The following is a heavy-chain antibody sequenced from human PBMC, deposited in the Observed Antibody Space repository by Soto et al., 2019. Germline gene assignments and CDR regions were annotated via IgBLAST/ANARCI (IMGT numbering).Heavy chain of an antibody. V-gene: IGHV4-34*01. CDR2: IDHTGST. CDR3: ARVRPRYGIDV. J-gene: IGHJ6*02. CDR1: GESFSGYY. Sequence: QVQLQQWGAGLLKPSETLSLTCAVYGESFSGYYWSWIRQPPGKGLEWIGEIDHTGSTNYNPSLKRRVTISLDTSNHQFYLKVSSVTAADTAVYYCARVRPRYGIDVWGQGTTVTVSS.